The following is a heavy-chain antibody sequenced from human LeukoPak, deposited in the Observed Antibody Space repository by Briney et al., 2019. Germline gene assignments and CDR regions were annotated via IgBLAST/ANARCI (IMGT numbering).Heavy chain of an antibody. CDR2: ISPSGGST. D-gene: IGHD3-10*01. Sequence: ASVKVSCKAFGYTFTSNYMHWVRQAPGQGPEWMGVISPSGGSTTYAQKFQGRVTLTRDTSISTAYMELSSLRSEDTAVYYCARAYGSGSYYNLGYWGQGTLVTVSS. J-gene: IGHJ4*02. CDR1: GYTFTSNY. V-gene: IGHV1-46*01. CDR3: ARAYGSGSYYNLGY.